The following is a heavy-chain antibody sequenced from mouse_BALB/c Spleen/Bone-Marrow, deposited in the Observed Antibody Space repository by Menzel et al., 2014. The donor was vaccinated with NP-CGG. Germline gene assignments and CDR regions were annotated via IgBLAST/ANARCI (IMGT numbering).Heavy chain of an antibody. V-gene: IGHV14-3*02. CDR2: IDPSNGNT. Sequence: EVQLQQSGPELVKPGASVKMSCKASGFNFNDTYMHWVRQSPEQGLEWIGSIDPSNGNTKYDQKFQGKATITADTSSNTAYLQLSSLTSEDAAVYCCASCYYGRGCFAYWGQGTLVTVSA. CDR3: ASCYYGRGCFAY. CDR1: GFNFNDTY. D-gene: IGHD1-1*01. J-gene: IGHJ3*01.